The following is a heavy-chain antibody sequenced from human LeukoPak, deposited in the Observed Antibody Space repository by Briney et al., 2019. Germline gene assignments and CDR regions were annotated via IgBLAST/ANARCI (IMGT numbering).Heavy chain of an antibody. V-gene: IGHV1-18*01. Sequence: GASVKVSCKASGYTFTSYGISWVRQAPGQGLEWMGWISAYNGNTNYAQKLQGRVTMTTDTSTSTAYMELRSLRSDDTAVYYCARRLGHYGSGSYDYYYYYMDVWGKGTTVTVSS. CDR3: ARRLGHYGSGSYDYYYYYMDV. CDR2: ISAYNGNT. D-gene: IGHD3-10*01. J-gene: IGHJ6*03. CDR1: GYTFTSYG.